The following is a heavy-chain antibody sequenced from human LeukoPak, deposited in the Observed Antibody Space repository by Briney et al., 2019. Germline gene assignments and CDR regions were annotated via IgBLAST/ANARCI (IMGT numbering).Heavy chain of an antibody. CDR1: GFTFSRFA. D-gene: IGHD4-17*01. CDR3: TKDLPDYGDYIEGY. CDR2: ISGSGGST. V-gene: IGHV3-23*01. Sequence: GGSLRLSCAASGFTFSRFAMSWVRQAPGKGLEWVSTISGSGGSTNYADSVKGRFTFTRDNSKNTLYLQMNSLRAEDTAVYYCTKDLPDYGDYIEGYWGQGTLVTVSS. J-gene: IGHJ4*02.